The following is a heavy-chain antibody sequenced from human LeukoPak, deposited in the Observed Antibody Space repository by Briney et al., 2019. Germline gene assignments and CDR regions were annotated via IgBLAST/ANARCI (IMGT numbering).Heavy chain of an antibody. V-gene: IGHV4-4*07. CDR3: AKASVTTAVLFDS. Sequence: PSETLSLTCTVSGGSISSYYWSWIRQPAGKGLEWIGRIYTSGSTNYNPSLKSRVTISVDKSKNQFSLKLSSVTAADTAVYYCAKASVTTAVLFDSWGQGTQVAVSS. CDR2: IYTSGST. J-gene: IGHJ4*02. CDR1: GGSISSYY. D-gene: IGHD4-23*01.